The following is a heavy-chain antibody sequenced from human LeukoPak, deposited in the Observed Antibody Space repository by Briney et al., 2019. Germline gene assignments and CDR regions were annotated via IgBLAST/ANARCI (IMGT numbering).Heavy chain of an antibody. D-gene: IGHD2-15*01. V-gene: IGHV3-74*01. CDR3: ARDMVD. J-gene: IGHJ4*02. CDR2: INIAGSVT. Sequence: GGSLRLSCAASGFNFSNYWIHWVRQAPGKGLEWVSRINIAGSVTTYADSVKGRFTISRDNAKKTLYLQMNSLRAEDTAVYYCARDMVDWGQGTLVTVSS. CDR1: GFNFSNYW.